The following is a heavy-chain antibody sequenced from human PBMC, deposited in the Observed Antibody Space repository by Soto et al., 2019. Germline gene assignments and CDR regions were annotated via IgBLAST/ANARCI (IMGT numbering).Heavy chain of an antibody. D-gene: IGHD2-2*01. Sequence: VASVKVSCKVSGYTLTELSMHWVRQAPGKGLEWMGGFDPEDGETIYAQKFQGRVTMTEDTSTDTAYMELSSLRSEDTAVYYCSLCTSCYLYYYYGMDVWGQGTTVTVSS. V-gene: IGHV1-24*01. CDR2: FDPEDGET. J-gene: IGHJ6*02. CDR3: SLCTSCYLYYYYGMDV. CDR1: GYTLTELS.